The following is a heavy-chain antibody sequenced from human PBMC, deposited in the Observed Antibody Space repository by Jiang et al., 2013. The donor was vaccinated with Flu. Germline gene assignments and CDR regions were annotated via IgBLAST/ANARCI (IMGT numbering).Heavy chain of an antibody. CDR1: GFTFDDYA. Sequence: QLVESGGGLVQPGRSLRLSCAASGFTFDDYAMHWVRQAPGKGLEWVSGISWNSGSIGYADSVKGRFTISRDNAKNSLYLQMNSLRAEDTALYYCAKDGYGMDVWGQGTTVTVSS. J-gene: IGHJ6*02. CDR3: AKDGYGMDV. V-gene: IGHV3-9*01. CDR2: ISWNSGSI.